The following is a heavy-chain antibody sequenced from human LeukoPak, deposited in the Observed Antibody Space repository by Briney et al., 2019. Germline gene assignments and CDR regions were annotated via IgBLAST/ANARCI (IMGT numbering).Heavy chain of an antibody. CDR2: ISGSGGST. Sequence: GGSLRLSCAASGFTFNSYAMSWVRQAPGKGLEWVSAISGSGGSTYYADSVKGRFTISRDNSKNTLYLQMNSLRAEDTAVYYCAKDLYPRQQLAYYFDYWGQGTLVTVSS. D-gene: IGHD6-13*01. CDR1: GFTFNSYA. CDR3: AKDLYPRQQLAYYFDY. V-gene: IGHV3-23*01. J-gene: IGHJ4*02.